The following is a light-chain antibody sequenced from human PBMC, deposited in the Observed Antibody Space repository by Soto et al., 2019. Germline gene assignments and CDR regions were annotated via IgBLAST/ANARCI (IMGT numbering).Light chain of an antibody. J-gene: IGLJ1*01. CDR2: SDT. CDR3: AARDDRLNGHV. Sequence: QSALTQPPSLSATPGQSVTISCSGCGSNVGSNGVEWFQQLPGAAPQLLIYSDTERPSGVPDRFSGSRAGTSASLAISGLQSEDEADYYCAARDDRLNGHVFGNGTKVTVL. CDR1: GSNVGSNG. V-gene: IGLV1-44*01.